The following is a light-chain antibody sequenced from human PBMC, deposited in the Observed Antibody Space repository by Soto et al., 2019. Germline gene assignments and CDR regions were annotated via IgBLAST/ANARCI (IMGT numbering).Light chain of an antibody. J-gene: IGKJ5*01. Sequence: NQMTRAPSSVSACVGDRVNINCLASQDSSSWLAWCQQKPGKDPKLLIYAASSLQSGVPSRFSGSGSGTDFTLTISSLLPEDFATYYFQQANSFPSTLEQRTCLEIK. CDR2: AAS. CDR3: QQANSFPST. V-gene: IGKV1-12*01. CDR1: QDSSSW.